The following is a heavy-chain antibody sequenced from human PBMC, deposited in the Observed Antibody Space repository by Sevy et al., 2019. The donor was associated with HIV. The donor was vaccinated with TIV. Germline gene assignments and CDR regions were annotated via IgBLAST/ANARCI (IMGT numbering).Heavy chain of an antibody. D-gene: IGHD3-22*01. CDR1: GFTFSRYW. CDR3: AREGYYYDGSGSSDY. J-gene: IGHJ4*02. V-gene: IGHV3-7*03. Sequence: GGSLRLSCVASGFTFSRYWMSWVRQAPGKGLEWVANIKQDGSEKYYVDSVKGRFTISRDNAKNSLYLQMNSLRAEDTAVYYCAREGYYYDGSGSSDYWGQGTLVTVSS. CDR2: IKQDGSEK.